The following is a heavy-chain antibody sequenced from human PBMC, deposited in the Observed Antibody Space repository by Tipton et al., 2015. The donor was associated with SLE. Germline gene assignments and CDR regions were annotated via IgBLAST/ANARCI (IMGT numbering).Heavy chain of an antibody. J-gene: IGHJ4*02. CDR2: LSNDGTNK. D-gene: IGHD3-10*01. CDR3: ARGGINLFSHFDY. Sequence: RSLRLSCTASTFSLSTFTMHWVRQAPGKGLEWVAVLSNDGTNKDYADSVKGRFTISRDTSKNTLYLQMTSLRAEDTAVYYCARGGINLFSHFDYWGQGTLVTVSS. V-gene: IGHV3-30*04. CDR1: TFSLSTFT.